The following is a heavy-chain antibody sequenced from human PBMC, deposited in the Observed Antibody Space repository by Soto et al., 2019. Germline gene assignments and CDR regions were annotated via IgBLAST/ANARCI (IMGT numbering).Heavy chain of an antibody. CDR1: GGSISSSSYY. D-gene: IGHD4-17*01. Sequence: SETLSLTCTASGGSISSSSYYWGWIRQPPGKGLEWIGSIYYSGSTYYNPSLKSRVTISVDTSKNQFSLKLSSVTAADTAVYYCTRGDYGDNRNWFDPWGQGTLVTVSS. J-gene: IGHJ5*02. CDR3: TRGDYGDNRNWFDP. V-gene: IGHV4-39*01. CDR2: IYYSGST.